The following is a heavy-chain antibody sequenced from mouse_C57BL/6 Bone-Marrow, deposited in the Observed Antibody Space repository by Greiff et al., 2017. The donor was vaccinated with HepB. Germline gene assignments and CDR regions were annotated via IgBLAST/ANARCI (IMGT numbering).Heavy chain of an antibody. D-gene: IGHD1-1*01. J-gene: IGHJ1*03. CDR2: IDTSDSYT. V-gene: IGHV1-59*01. CDR3: VNCHYYYGSNYEYFDV. Sequence: QVQLQQPGAELVRPGTSVKLSCKASGYTFTSYWMHWVKQRPGQGLAWIGVIDTSDSYTNYNQKFKGKATLTVDTSSSAAYMQLSSLTSEDSEVYYCVNCHYYYGSNYEYFDVWGTGTTVTVSS. CDR1: GYTFTSYW.